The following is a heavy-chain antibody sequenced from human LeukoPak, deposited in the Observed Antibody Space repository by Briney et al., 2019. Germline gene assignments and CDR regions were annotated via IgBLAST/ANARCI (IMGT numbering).Heavy chain of an antibody. Sequence: GGSLRLSCAASGFTFSSYAVSWVRQAPGKGLEWVSAISGSGGSTYYANSVKGRFTISRDNSKNTLYLQMNSLRAEDTAVYYCAKGIVGATRKINFFDYWGQGTLVTVSS. D-gene: IGHD1-26*01. V-gene: IGHV3-23*01. CDR3: AKGIVGATRKINFFDY. CDR1: GFTFSSYA. CDR2: ISGSGGST. J-gene: IGHJ4*02.